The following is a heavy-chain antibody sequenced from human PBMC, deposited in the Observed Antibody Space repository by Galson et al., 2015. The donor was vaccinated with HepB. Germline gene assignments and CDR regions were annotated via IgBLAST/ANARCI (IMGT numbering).Heavy chain of an antibody. CDR2: ISSSSSYI. Sequence: SLRLSCAASGFTFSSYSMNWVRQAPGKGLEWVSSISSSSSYIYYADSVKGRFTISRDNAKNSLYLQMNSLRSEDTAVYYCARGKPRSGYYSPLDYWGQGTLVTVSS. CDR1: GFTFSSYS. CDR3: ARGKPRSGYYSPLDY. V-gene: IGHV3-21*04. D-gene: IGHD3-3*01. J-gene: IGHJ4*02.